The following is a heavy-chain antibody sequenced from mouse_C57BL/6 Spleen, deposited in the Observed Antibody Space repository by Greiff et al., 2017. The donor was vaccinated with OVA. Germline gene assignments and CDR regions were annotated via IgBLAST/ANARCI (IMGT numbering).Heavy chain of an antibody. J-gene: IGHJ2*01. V-gene: IGHV1-15*01. CDR2: IDPETGGT. Sequence: VQLQESGAELVRPGASVTLSCKASGYTFTDYEMHWVKQTPVHGLEWIGAIDPETGGTAYNQKFKGKAILTADKSSSTAYMELRSLTSEDSAVYYCTRYTPPYYWGQGTTLTVSS. CDR1: GYTFTDYE. CDR3: TRYTPPYY.